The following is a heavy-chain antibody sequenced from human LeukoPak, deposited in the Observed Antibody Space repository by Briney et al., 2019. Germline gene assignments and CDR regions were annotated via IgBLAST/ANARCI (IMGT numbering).Heavy chain of an antibody. V-gene: IGHV3-21*01. CDR1: GITFSSYG. Sequence: GGSLRLSCAASGITFSSYGMSWVRQAPGKGLEWVSSISSTSSYIYYADSVKGRFTISRDNAKNSLYLQMNSLRAEDTAVYYCARFERALDAFDIWGQGTMVTVSS. D-gene: IGHD1-1*01. CDR2: ISSTSSYI. J-gene: IGHJ3*02. CDR3: ARFERALDAFDI.